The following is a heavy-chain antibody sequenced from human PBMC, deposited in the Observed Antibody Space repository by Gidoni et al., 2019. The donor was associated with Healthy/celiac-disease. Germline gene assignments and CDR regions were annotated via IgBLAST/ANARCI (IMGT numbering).Heavy chain of an antibody. J-gene: IGHJ4*02. D-gene: IGHD7-27*01. Sequence: QLQLQESGPGLVKPSETLSLTCTVSGGSISSSSYYWGWIRQPPGKGLEWIGSIYYSGSTYYNPALKSRVTISVDTSKNQFSLKLSSGTAADTAVYYCARVLLTGAGFDYWGQGTLVTVSS. CDR3: ARVLLTGAGFDY. CDR1: GGSISSSSYY. CDR2: IYYSGST. V-gene: IGHV4-39*07.